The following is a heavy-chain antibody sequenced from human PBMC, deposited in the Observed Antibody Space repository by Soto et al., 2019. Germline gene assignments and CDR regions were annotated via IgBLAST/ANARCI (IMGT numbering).Heavy chain of an antibody. CDR2: ISSSSSYI. CDR3: AKERPSGYRGLY. D-gene: IGHD5-12*01. V-gene: IGHV3-21*04. J-gene: IGHJ4*02. CDR1: GFTFSSYS. Sequence: GGSLRLSCAASGFTFSSYSMNWVRQAPGKGLEWVSSISSSSSYIYYADSVKGRFTISRDNSKNTLYLQMNSLRAEDTAVYYCAKERPSGYRGLYWGQGTLVTVSS.